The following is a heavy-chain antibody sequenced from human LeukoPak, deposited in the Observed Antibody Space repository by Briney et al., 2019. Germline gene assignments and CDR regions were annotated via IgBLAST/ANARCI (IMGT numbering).Heavy chain of an antibody. CDR2: ISAYNGNT. V-gene: IGHV1-18*01. D-gene: IGHD2-2*01. CDR1: GYTFTSYG. J-gene: IGHJ6*03. CDR3: ARGYRYCSSTSCRYYYYYMDV. Sequence: ASVKVSCKASGYTFTSYGISWVRQAPGQGLEWMGWISAYNGNTNYAQKLQGRVTMTTDTSTSTAYMELRSLRSDDTAVYYCARGYRYCSSTSCRYYYYYMDVWGKGTTVTVSS.